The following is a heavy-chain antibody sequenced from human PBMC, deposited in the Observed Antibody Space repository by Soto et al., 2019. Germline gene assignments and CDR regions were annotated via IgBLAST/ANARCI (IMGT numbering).Heavy chain of an antibody. D-gene: IGHD3-22*01. CDR1: GFTLSSYA. CDR2: ISGSGGTT. CDR3: AKVERYYYDSSGYYSSPLF. J-gene: IGHJ4*02. Sequence: EVQLLESGGGLVQPGGSLRLSCAASGFTLSSYAMSWVRQAPGKGLEWVSAISGSGGTTYYADSVKGRFTFSRDTSKNTLYLKMISLRAEDTDVYYCAKVERYYYDSSGYYSSPLFWGQGTLVTVSS. V-gene: IGHV3-23*01.